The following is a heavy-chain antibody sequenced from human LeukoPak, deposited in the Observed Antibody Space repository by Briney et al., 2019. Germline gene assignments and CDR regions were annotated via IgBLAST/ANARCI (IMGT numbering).Heavy chain of an antibody. J-gene: IGHJ3*02. D-gene: IGHD6-19*01. CDR2: ISSNGGST. CDR1: GFTFSSYA. Sequence: GGSLRLSCAASGFTFSSYAMHWVRQAPGKGLEYVSAISSNGGSTYYANSVKGRFTISRDNSKNTLYLQMGSLRAEDMAVYYCARVSWSSSGWYGAFDIWGQGTMVTVSS. CDR3: ARVSWSSSGWYGAFDI. V-gene: IGHV3-64*01.